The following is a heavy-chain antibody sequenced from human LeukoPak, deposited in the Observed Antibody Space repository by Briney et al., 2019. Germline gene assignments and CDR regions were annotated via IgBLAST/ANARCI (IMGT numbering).Heavy chain of an antibody. D-gene: IGHD3-3*01. Sequence: GGSLRLSCAASGFTVSSNYMSWVRQAPGKGLEWVSVIYSGGSTYYADSVKGRFTISRDNSKNTLYLQMNSLRSDDTAVYYCARDQLRFLEWLSIPHYYYYGMDVWGQGTTVTVSS. CDR2: IYSGGST. CDR1: GFTVSSNY. CDR3: ARDQLRFLEWLSIPHYYYYGMDV. V-gene: IGHV3-53*05. J-gene: IGHJ6*02.